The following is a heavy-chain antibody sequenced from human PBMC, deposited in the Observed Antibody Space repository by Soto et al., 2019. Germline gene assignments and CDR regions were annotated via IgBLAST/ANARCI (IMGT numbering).Heavy chain of an antibody. D-gene: IGHD3-3*01. CDR3: AKDMGSITIFGVVPYYFDY. CDR2: ISGSGGST. J-gene: IGHJ4*02. Sequence: EVQLLESGGGLVQPGGSLRLSCAASGFTFSSYAMSWVRQAPGKGLEWVSAISGSGGSTYYADSVKGRFTISRDNSKHTLYLQMNSLRAEDTAVYYCAKDMGSITIFGVVPYYFDYWGQGTLVTVSS. CDR1: GFTFSSYA. V-gene: IGHV3-23*01.